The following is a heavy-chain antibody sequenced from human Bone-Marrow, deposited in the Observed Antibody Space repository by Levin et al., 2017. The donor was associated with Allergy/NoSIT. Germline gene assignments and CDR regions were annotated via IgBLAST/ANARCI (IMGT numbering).Heavy chain of an antibody. CDR1: GFTFSSYA. CDR2: ISGSGGST. Sequence: GGSLRLSCAASGFTFSSYAMSWVRQAPGKGLEWVSAISGSGGSTYYADSVKGRFTISRDNSKNTLYLQMNSLRAEDTAVYYCAKEGEWELLRPRTYYGMDVWGQGTTVTVSS. CDR3: AKEGEWELLRPRTYYGMDV. D-gene: IGHD1-26*01. J-gene: IGHJ6*02. V-gene: IGHV3-23*01.